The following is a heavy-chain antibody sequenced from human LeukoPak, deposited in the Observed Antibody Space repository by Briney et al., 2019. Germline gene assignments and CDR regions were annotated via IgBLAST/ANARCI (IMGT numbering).Heavy chain of an antibody. CDR3: AKYNRAPSGWLLYEYYFDY. D-gene: IGHD3-3*01. V-gene: IGHV3-23*01. CDR1: GFTFSSYA. CDR2: ISGSGGST. Sequence: GGSLRLSCAASGFTFSSYAMSWVRQAPGKGLEWVSAISGSGGSTYYADSVKGRFTISRDNSKNTLYLQMNSLRAEDTAVYYCAKYNRAPSGWLLYEYYFDYWGQGTLVTVSS. J-gene: IGHJ4*02.